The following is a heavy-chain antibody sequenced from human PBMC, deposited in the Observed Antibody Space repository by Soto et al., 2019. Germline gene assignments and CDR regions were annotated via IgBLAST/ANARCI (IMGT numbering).Heavy chain of an antibody. CDR2: ISYDGSNK. V-gene: IGHV3-30*18. Sequence: GGSLRLSCAASGFTFSSYGMHWVRQAPGKGLEWVAVISYDGSNKYYADSVKGRFTISRDNSKNTLYLQMNSLRAEDTAVYYCAKDYTSRLEYYYYGMDVWGQGTTVTVSS. CDR3: AKDYTSRLEYYYYGMDV. D-gene: IGHD1-1*01. CDR1: GFTFSSYG. J-gene: IGHJ6*02.